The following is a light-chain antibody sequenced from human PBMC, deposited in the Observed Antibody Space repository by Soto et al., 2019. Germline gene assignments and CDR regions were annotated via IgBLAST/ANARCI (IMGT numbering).Light chain of an antibody. CDR3: GAWDNSLSAGV. CDR2: DND. V-gene: IGLV1-51*01. J-gene: IGLJ2*01. Sequence: QSVLTQPPSVSAAPGQKVTISCSGSSCNIGNNYVSWYQHLPGTVPKLLIYDNDNRPSGVPDRFSGSKSVASATLAISGLQAEDEADYYCGAWDNSLSAGVFGGGTKLTVL. CDR1: SCNIGNNY.